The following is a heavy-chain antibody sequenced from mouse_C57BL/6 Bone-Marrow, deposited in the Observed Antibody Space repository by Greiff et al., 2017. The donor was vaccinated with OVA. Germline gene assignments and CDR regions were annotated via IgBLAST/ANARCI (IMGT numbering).Heavy chain of an antibody. CDR3: ARGYYGSSYGFAY. J-gene: IGHJ3*01. CDR1: GYTFTDYN. Sequence: EVQLQQSGPELVKPGASVKIPCKASGYTFTDYNMDWVKQSHGKSLEWIGDINHNNGGTIYNQKFKGKATLTVDKSSSTAYMELRSLTSEDTAVYYCARGYYGSSYGFAYWGQGTLGTVSA. CDR2: INHNNGGT. V-gene: IGHV1-18*01. D-gene: IGHD1-1*01.